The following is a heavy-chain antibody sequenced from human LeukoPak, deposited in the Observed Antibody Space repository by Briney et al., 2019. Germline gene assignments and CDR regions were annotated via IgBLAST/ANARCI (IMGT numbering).Heavy chain of an antibody. Sequence: ASVKVSCKASGYTFTSYYMHWVRQAPGQGLEWMGIINPSGGSTSYAQKFQGRVTTTRDTSTSTVYMELSSLRSEDTAVYYCARDRVYGDYVPPFDYWGQGTLVTVSS. CDR1: GYTFTSYY. CDR3: ARDRVYGDYVPPFDY. D-gene: IGHD4-17*01. V-gene: IGHV1-46*01. J-gene: IGHJ4*02. CDR2: INPSGGST.